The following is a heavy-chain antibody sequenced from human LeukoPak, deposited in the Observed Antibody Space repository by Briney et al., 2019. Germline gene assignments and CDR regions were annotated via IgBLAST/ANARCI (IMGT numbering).Heavy chain of an antibody. CDR3: ARLHYYDRSVDY. CDR2: IYYSGST. J-gene: IGHJ4*02. D-gene: IGHD3-22*01. Sequence: SETLSLTCTVSGGSISSYYWSWIRQPPGKGLEWIGYIYYSGSTNYNPSLKSRVTILVDTSKNQFSLKLSSVTAADTAVYYCARLHYYDRSVDYWGQGTLVTVSS. V-gene: IGHV4-59*08. CDR1: GGSISSYY.